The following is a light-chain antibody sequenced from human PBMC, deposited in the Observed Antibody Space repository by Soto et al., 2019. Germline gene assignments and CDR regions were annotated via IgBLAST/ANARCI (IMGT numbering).Light chain of an antibody. Sequence: DIQMTQSPSSLSASVGDRVTITCLASQSISTYLIWYQQKPGKAPKLLIYASSSLQSGVPSRFSGSGSGTDFSLTISSLQPEDFATYYCQQSYSTPHWTFGQGTKVDIK. CDR2: ASS. CDR3: QQSYSTPHWT. J-gene: IGKJ1*01. CDR1: QSISTY. V-gene: IGKV1-39*01.